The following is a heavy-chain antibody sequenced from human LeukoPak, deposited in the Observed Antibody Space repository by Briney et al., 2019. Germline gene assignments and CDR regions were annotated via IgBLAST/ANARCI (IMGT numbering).Heavy chain of an antibody. Sequence: GGSLRLSCAASGFTFSYYTMHWVRQAPGKGLEWVAVISDDGSNKYYADSVKGRFTISRDNSKNTLYLQMSSLRAEDTAVYYCVKDVLLWFGEPIPYYFDYWGQGTLVTVSS. CDR1: GFTFSYYT. CDR3: VKDVLLWFGEPIPYYFDY. D-gene: IGHD3-10*01. J-gene: IGHJ4*02. CDR2: ISDDGSNK. V-gene: IGHV3-30*14.